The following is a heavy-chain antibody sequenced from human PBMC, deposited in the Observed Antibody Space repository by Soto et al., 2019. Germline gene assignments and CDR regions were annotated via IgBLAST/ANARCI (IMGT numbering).Heavy chain of an antibody. Sequence: GGSLRLSCAASGFTFSNAWMNWVRQAPGKGLEWVGRIKSKTDGGTTDYAAPVKGRFTISRDDSKNTLYLQMNSLKTEDTAVYYCTTDSDVRGNYYYYGMDVWGQGTTVTVSS. CDR2: IKSKTDGGTT. J-gene: IGHJ6*02. D-gene: IGHD3-10*01. V-gene: IGHV3-15*07. CDR1: GFTFSNAW. CDR3: TTDSDVRGNYYYYGMDV.